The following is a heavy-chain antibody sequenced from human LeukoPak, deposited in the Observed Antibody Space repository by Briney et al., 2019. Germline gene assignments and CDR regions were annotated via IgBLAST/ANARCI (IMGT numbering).Heavy chain of an antibody. CDR1: GYTFTSYA. J-gene: IGHJ5*02. Sequence: GASVKVSCKASGYTFTSYAMNWVRQAPGQGLEWMGWINPKSGGTNYAQKFQGRVTMTRDTSISTAYMELSRLRFDDTAVYYCARSQRYLFDPWGQGTLVTVSS. D-gene: IGHD6-25*01. V-gene: IGHV1-2*02. CDR3: ARSQRYLFDP. CDR2: INPKSGGT.